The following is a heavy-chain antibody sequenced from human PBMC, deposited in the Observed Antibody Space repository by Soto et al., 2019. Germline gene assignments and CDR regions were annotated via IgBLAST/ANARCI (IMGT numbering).Heavy chain of an antibody. D-gene: IGHD5-12*01. CDR2: ISAYNGNT. CDR3: AGDRDSGYDYYYYYGMDV. J-gene: IGHJ6*02. CDR1: GYTFTSYG. V-gene: IGHV1-18*01. Sequence: ASVKVSCKASGYTFTSYGISWVRQAPGQGLEWMGWISAYNGNTNYAQKLQGRVTMTTDTSTSTAYMELRSLRSDDTAVYYCAGDRDSGYDYYYYYGMDVWGQGTTVTVS.